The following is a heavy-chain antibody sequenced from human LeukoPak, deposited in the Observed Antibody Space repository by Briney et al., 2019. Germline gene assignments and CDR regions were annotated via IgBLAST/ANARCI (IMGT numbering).Heavy chain of an antibody. CDR3: ARGRALITMVRGARTNWFDP. V-gene: IGHV4-34*01. CDR1: GGSFSGYY. CDR2: INHSGST. J-gene: IGHJ5*02. D-gene: IGHD3-10*01. Sequence: KTSETLSLTCAVYGGSFSGYYWSWIRQLPGKGLEWIGEINHSGSTNYNPSLKSRVTISVDTSKNQFSLKLSSVTAADTAVYYCARGRALITMVRGARTNWFDPWGQGTLVTVSS.